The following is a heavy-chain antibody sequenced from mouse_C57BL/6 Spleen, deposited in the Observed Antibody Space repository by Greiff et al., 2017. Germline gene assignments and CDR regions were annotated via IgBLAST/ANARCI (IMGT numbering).Heavy chain of an antibody. V-gene: IGHV5-17*01. Sequence: EVNLVESGGGLVKPGGSLKLSCAASGFTFSDYGMHWVRQAPEKGLEWVAYISSGSSTIYYADTVKGRFTISRDNAKNTLFLQMTSLRSEDTAMYYCAKGGYGSSSWFAYWGQGTLVTVSA. J-gene: IGHJ3*01. CDR1: GFTFSDYG. D-gene: IGHD1-1*01. CDR3: AKGGYGSSSWFAY. CDR2: ISSGSSTI.